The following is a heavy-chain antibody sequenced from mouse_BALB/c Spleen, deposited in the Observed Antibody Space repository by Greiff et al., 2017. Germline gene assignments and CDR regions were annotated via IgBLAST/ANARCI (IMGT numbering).Heavy chain of an antibody. CDR2: ISSGSSTI. Sequence: EVQVVESGGGLVQPGGSRKLSCAASGFTFSSFGLHWVRQAPEKGLEWVAYISSGSSTIYYADTVKGRFTISRDNPKNTLFLQMTSLRSEDTAMYYCARNYGNYDWFAYWGQGTLVTVSA. CDR3: ARNYGNYDWFAY. V-gene: IGHV5-17*02. CDR1: GFTFSSFG. D-gene: IGHD2-1*01. J-gene: IGHJ3*01.